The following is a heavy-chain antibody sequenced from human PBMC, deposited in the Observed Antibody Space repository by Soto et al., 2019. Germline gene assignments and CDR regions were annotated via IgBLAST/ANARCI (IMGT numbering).Heavy chain of an antibody. CDR2: IYYSGST. CDR1: GGSISSYY. CDR3: ARHAPYCSSTSCYLDY. J-gene: IGHJ4*02. Sequence: PSETLSLTCTVSGGSISSYYWSWIRQPPGKGLEWIGYIYYSGSTNYNPSLKSRVTISVDTSKNQFSLKLSSVTAADTAVYYCARHAPYCSSTSCYLDYWGQGTLVTVSS. D-gene: IGHD2-2*01. V-gene: IGHV4-59*08.